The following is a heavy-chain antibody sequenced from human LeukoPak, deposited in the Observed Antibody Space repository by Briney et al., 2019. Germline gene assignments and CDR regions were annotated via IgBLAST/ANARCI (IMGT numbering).Heavy chain of an antibody. CDR3: ARNRGSSSWLPNWFDP. Sequence: GASVKVSCKASGYTFTSYYMHWVRQAPGQWLEWMGIINPSGGSTSYAQKFQGRVTMTRDMSTSTVYMELSSLRSEDTAVYYCARNRGSSSWLPNWFDPWGQGTLVTVSS. J-gene: IGHJ5*02. CDR1: GYTFTSYY. CDR2: INPSGGST. V-gene: IGHV1-46*01. D-gene: IGHD6-13*01.